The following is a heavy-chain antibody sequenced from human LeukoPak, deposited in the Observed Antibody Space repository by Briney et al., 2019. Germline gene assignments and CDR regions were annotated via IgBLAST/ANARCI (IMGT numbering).Heavy chain of an antibody. D-gene: IGHD3-10*01. CDR3: ARVDITALTRFDY. V-gene: IGHV4-31*03. CDR2: IYYSGST. Sequence: PSQTLSLTCTVSGGSISSGGYYWSWIRQHPGKGLEWIGYIYYSGSTYYNPSLKSRATIPVDTSKNQFSLKLSSVTAADTAVYYCARVDITALTRFDYWGQGTLVTVSS. CDR1: GGSISSGGYY. J-gene: IGHJ4*02.